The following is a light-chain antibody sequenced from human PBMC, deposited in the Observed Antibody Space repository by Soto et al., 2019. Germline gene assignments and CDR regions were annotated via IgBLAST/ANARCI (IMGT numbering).Light chain of an antibody. CDR3: QQYDSTPLT. Sequence: EIVLTQSPGTLSLSPGERATLSCRASQSVSSSYLAWYEHKPDQAPRLLIYGASSRATGIPDRFSGSGSGTDFTLTISRLEPEDFAVYYCQQYDSTPLTFGRGTKVEIK. V-gene: IGKV3-20*01. CDR1: QSVSSSY. J-gene: IGKJ4*01. CDR2: GAS.